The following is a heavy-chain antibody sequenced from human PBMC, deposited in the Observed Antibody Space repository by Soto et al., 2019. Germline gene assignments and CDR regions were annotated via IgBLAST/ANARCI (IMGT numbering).Heavy chain of an antibody. CDR1: GFTFSSYS. CDR2: ISSSSSYI. D-gene: IGHD5-18*01. V-gene: IGHV3-21*01. CDR3: ARVPALVDTAMVGAFDI. J-gene: IGHJ3*02. Sequence: EVQLVESGGGLVQPGGSLRLSCAASGFTFSSYSMNWVRQAPGKGLEWVSSISSSSSYIYYADSVKGRFTISRDNAKNSLYRQMNSLRAEDTAVYYCARVPALVDTAMVGAFDIWGQGTMVTVSS.